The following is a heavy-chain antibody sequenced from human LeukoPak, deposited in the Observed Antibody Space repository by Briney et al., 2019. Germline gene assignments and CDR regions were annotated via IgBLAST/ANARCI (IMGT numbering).Heavy chain of an antibody. CDR3: ARVGTTGRNAYFDY. CDR1: GFTFSSYS. CDR2: ISSSSSTI. D-gene: IGHD1-7*01. Sequence: GGSLRLSCAASGFTFSSYSMNWVRQAPGKGLEWVSYISSSSSTIYYADSVEGRFTISRDNAKNSLYLQMNSLRDEDTAVYYCARVGTTGRNAYFDYWGQGTLVTVSS. J-gene: IGHJ4*02. V-gene: IGHV3-48*02.